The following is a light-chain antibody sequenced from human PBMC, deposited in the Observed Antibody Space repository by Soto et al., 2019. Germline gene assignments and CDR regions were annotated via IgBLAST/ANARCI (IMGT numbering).Light chain of an antibody. CDR3: SSYAGSNNYV. Sequence: QSVLTQPPSASGSPGQSVTISCTGTSRDVGGYNYVSWYQQHPGKAPKLMIFEVSKRPSGVPYRFSGSKSGDTASLTVSGLQAEDEADYYCSSYAGSNNYVFGAGTKVTVL. V-gene: IGLV2-8*01. J-gene: IGLJ1*01. CDR1: SRDVGGYNY. CDR2: EVS.